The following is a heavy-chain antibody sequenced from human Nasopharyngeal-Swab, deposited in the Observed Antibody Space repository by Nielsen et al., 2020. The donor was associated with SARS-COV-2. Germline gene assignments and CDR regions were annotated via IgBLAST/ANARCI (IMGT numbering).Heavy chain of an antibody. CDR3: AKSGYSSSSESDY. Sequence: GESLKISCAASGFTFSSYAMSWVRQAPGKGLEWVSAISGSGGNPYYADSVKGRFTISSDNSKNTLYLQMNSLGAEDTAVYYCAKSGYSSSSESDYWGQGTLVTVSS. V-gene: IGHV3-23*01. CDR1: GFTFSSYA. D-gene: IGHD6-6*01. CDR2: ISGSGGNP. J-gene: IGHJ4*02.